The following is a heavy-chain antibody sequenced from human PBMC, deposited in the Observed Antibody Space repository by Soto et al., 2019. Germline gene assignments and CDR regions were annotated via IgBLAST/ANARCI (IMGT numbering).Heavy chain of an antibody. D-gene: IGHD3-16*02. CDR2: INSDGSST. V-gene: IGHV3-74*01. J-gene: IGHJ6*03. CDR1: GFTFSSYW. Sequence: EVQLVESGGGLVQPGGSLRLSCAASGFTFSSYWMHWVRQAPGKGLVWVSRINSDGSSTSYADSVKGRFTISRDNAKNTLYLQMNSLRAEDTAVYYCARDRPDLWGTFGGVIVTGAYYYYMDVWGKGTTVTVSS. CDR3: ARDRPDLWGTFGGVIVTGAYYYYMDV.